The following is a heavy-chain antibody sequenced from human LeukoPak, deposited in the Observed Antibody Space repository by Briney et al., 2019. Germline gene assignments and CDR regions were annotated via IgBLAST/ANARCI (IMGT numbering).Heavy chain of an antibody. Sequence: GSLRLSCAASGFTFSSYAMSWVRQAPGKGLEWVSAISGSGGSTYYADSVKGRFTISRDNSKNTLYLQMNSLRAEDTAVYFCAREGSSWYGQDDHFDNWGQGTLVIVSS. CDR3: AREGSSWYGQDDHFDN. CDR2: ISGSGGST. CDR1: GFTFSSYA. D-gene: IGHD6-13*01. V-gene: IGHV3-23*01. J-gene: IGHJ4*02.